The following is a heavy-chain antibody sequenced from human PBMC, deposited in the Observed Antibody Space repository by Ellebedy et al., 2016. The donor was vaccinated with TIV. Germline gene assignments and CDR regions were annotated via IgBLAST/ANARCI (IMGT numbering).Heavy chain of an antibody. Sequence: LSLTYAASGFIFSNAWVNWVRQAPGKGLEWVGSVKTTTGCGATNYAAPVKGRFTMSRDDSKNTLYLQMNSLKTEDTALYYCTTTGDLRYPFYFDYWGQGTLVSVSS. J-gene: IGHJ4*02. CDR1: GFIFSNAW. CDR3: TTTGDLRYPFYFDY. D-gene: IGHD3-9*01. V-gene: IGHV3-15*07. CDR2: VKTTTGCGAT.